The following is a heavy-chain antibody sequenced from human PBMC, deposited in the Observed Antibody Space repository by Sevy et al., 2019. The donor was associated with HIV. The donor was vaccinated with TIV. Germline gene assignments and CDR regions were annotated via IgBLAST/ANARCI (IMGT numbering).Heavy chain of an antibody. CDR2: MRSKAYGGTT. V-gene: IGHV3-49*03. CDR3: TRVWSGYSSGWYYFDY. CDR1: GFTFGDYA. J-gene: IGHJ4*02. Sequence: GGSLRLSCTASGFTFGDYAMSRFRQAPWKGLEWVGLMRSKAYGGTTEYAASVKGRFTISRDDSKSIAYLQMNSLKTEDTAVYYCTRVWSGYSSGWYYFDYWGQGTLVTISS. D-gene: IGHD6-19*01.